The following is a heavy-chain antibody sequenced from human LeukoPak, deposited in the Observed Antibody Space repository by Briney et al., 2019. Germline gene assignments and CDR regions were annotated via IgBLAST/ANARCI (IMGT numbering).Heavy chain of an antibody. CDR2: IWSDGNNK. V-gene: IGHV3-33*06. Sequence: GSLRLSCGASGFTFSTYGMHWVRQAPGKGLEWVAVIWSDGNNKFYADSVKGRFTFSRDNSKNTLSLQMNSLRAEDTAMYYCVKERGPFNDFDFWGQGTMVTVSS. CDR1: GFTFSTYG. D-gene: IGHD2-8*01. J-gene: IGHJ3*01. CDR3: VKERGPFNDFDF.